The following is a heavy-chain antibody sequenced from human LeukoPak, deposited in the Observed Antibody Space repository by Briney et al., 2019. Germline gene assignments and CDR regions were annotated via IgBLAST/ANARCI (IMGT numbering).Heavy chain of an antibody. J-gene: IGHJ4*02. D-gene: IGHD3-10*01. CDR3: ARQTGSGLFILP. V-gene: IGHV4-39*01. CDR1: GVSISSSNSY. CDR2: IYYSGNT. Sequence: SETLSLTCTVSGVSISSSNSYWGWIRQPPGKGLEWIGSIYYSGNTYYNASLKSQVSISIGMSKNQFSLKLTSVTAADTAVYYCARQTGSGLFILPGGQGTLVTVSS.